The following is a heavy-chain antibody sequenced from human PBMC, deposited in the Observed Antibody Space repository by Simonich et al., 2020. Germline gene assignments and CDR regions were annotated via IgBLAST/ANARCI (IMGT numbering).Heavy chain of an antibody. CDR3: ARDGLGTAYYYYMDV. J-gene: IGHJ6*03. CDR1: GFTFSSYW. D-gene: IGHD7-27*01. V-gene: IGHV3-7*01. Sequence: EVQLVESGGGLVQPGGSLRLYCAASGFTFSSYWMSWVRQAPGKGLEWGANIKQDGSEKYYVDSVKGRFTNSRDNAKNSLYLQMNSLRAEDTAVYYCARDGLGTAYYYYMDVWGKGTTVTVSS. CDR2: IKQDGSEK.